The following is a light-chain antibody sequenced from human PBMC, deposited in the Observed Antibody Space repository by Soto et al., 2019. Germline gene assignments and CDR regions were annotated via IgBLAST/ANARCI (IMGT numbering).Light chain of an antibody. J-gene: IGLJ2*01. CDR1: TSDIGAGYD. Sequence: QLVLTQPTSVSGAPGQRVTISCAGSTSDIGAGYDVHWYQHIPGRAPKLLIFGDTIRASGVPDRFSGSKSGTSASLTITGLQVEDEADYYCQTYDTSLRGLFGGGTKLTVL. CDR2: GDT. V-gene: IGLV1-40*01. CDR3: QTYDTSLRGL.